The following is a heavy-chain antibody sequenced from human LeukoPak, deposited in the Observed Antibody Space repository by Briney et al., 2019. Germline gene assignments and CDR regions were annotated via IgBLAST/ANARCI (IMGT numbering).Heavy chain of an antibody. Sequence: PSETLSLTCTVSGGSISSGGYYWSWIRQPPGKGLEWIGYIYHSGSTYYNPSLKSRVTISVDRSKNQFSLKLSSVTAADTAVYYCARVAGTTPRFDYWGQGTLVTVSS. CDR3: ARVAGTTPRFDY. CDR1: GGSISSGGYY. J-gene: IGHJ4*02. V-gene: IGHV4-30-2*01. D-gene: IGHD1-7*01. CDR2: IYHSGST.